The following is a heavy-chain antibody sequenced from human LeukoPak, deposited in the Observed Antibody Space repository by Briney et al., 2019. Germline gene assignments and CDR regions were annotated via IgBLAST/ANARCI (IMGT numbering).Heavy chain of an antibody. D-gene: IGHD3-10*01. CDR2: INPNSGGT. V-gene: IGHV1-2*04. Sequence: ASVKVSCKASGYTFTGYYMHWVRRAPGQGLEWMGWINPNSGGTNYAQKFQGWVTMTRDTSISTAYMELSRLRSDDTAVYYCARDYYGSGSYYRWFDPWGQGTLVTVSS. CDR1: GYTFTGYY. CDR3: ARDYYGSGSYYRWFDP. J-gene: IGHJ5*02.